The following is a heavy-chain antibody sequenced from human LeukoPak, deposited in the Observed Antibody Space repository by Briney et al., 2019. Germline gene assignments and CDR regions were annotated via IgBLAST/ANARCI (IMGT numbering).Heavy chain of an antibody. D-gene: IGHD3-10*02. Sequence: PGGSLRLSCAASGITGYSMHWVRQAPGKGLEWVCSISSSSNYIYCADSVKGRFTISRDNAKNSLFLQVSSLRAEDMAVYYCAELGITMIGGVWGKGTTVTISS. CDR2: ISSSSNYI. CDR3: AELGITMIGGV. J-gene: IGHJ6*04. V-gene: IGHV3-21*01. CDR1: GITGYS.